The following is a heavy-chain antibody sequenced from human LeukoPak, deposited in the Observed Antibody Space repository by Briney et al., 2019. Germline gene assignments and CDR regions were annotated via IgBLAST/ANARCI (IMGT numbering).Heavy chain of an antibody. CDR1: GITFSSYA. V-gene: IGHV3-23*01. J-gene: IGHJ4*02. Sequence: GGSLRLSCAASGITFSSYAMSWVRQAPGKGLEWVSTIVGRGGITYYADSVKGRFTISRDNSKDTLYLQMNSLRAEDTAVYYCAKVRGYDPRGVVDYWGQGTLVTVSS. CDR2: IVGRGGIT. CDR3: AKVRGYDPRGVVDY. D-gene: IGHD5-12*01.